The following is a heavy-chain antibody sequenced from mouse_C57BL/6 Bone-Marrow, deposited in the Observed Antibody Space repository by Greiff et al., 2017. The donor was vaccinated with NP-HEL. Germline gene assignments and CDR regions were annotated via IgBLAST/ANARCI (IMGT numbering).Heavy chain of an antibody. CDR2: IHPNSGST. J-gene: IGHJ2*01. D-gene: IGHD1-1*01. CDR3: ARGDYGSSPYYFDY. Sequence: QVQLQQPGAELVKPGASVKLSCKASGYTSTSYWMHWVKQRPGQGLEWIGMIHPNSGSTNYNEKFKSKATLTVDKSSSTAYMQLSSLTSEDSAVYYCARGDYGSSPYYFDYWGEGTTLTVSS. CDR1: GYTSTSYW. V-gene: IGHV1-64*01.